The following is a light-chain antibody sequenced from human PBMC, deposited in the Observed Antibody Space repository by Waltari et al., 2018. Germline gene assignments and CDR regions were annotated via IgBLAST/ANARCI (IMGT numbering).Light chain of an antibody. V-gene: IGKV4-1*01. CDR2: WAS. Sequence: ILMTHSPGSLAGPRGERATINSQSSERVLYSANNKNHLAWYQQKPGQPPKLRLYWASTRKSGVPDRFSGSGSETDFTLTVTSLQAEDAAVYYCQQYYSTPLTFGGGTRVEI. J-gene: IGKJ4*01. CDR1: ERVLYSANNKNH. CDR3: QQYYSTPLT.